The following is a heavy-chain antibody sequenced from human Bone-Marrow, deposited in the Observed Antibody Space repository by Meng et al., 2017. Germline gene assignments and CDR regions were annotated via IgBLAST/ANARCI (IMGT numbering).Heavy chain of an antibody. J-gene: IGHJ4*02. Sequence: LVGDGGGLLQPGGSLGLSGSASGFTVGSKYMSRVRQAPGEGLEWVSVIYSGGSQYYADSVKGRFTISRDNSKNTLYLQMNRLRAEDTAVYYCAKDRWVSSPGNFDYWGQGTLVTVSS. CDR1: GFTVGSKY. CDR3: AKDRWVSSPGNFDY. V-gene: IGHV3-53*01. D-gene: IGHD6-6*01. CDR2: IYSGGSQ.